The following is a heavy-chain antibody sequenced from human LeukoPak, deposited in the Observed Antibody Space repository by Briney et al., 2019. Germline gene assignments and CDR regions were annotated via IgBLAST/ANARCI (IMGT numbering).Heavy chain of an antibody. Sequence: GGSLRLSCAASGFTFSSYSMNWVRQAPGKGLEWVSSISSSSSYIYYADSVKGRFTISRDNAKNSLYLQMNSLRAEDTAVYYCARGPLAYSSSWYWFDYWGQGTLVTVSS. CDR1: GFTFSSYS. J-gene: IGHJ4*02. CDR2: ISSSSSYI. D-gene: IGHD6-13*01. CDR3: ARGPLAYSSSWYWFDY. V-gene: IGHV3-21*01.